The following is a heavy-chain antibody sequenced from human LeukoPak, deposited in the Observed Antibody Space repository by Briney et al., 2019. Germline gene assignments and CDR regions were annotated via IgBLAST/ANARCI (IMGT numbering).Heavy chain of an antibody. CDR1: GFTVTSDY. Sequence: GGSLRVSCAASGFTVTSDYMSWVRQAPGKGLEWVSVIYSGGGTYYADSVKGRFTISRDNSKNTLYLQMNSLRAEDTAVYYCARGGYFDLWGRGTLVTASS. CDR2: IYSGGGT. J-gene: IGHJ2*01. V-gene: IGHV3-53*01. CDR3: ARGGYFDL.